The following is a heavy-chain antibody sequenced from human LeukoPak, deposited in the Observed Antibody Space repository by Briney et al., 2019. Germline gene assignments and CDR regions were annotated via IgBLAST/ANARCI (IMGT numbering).Heavy chain of an antibody. CDR3: AKDFPEYSSSWYLE. CDR2: ISDGGDST. D-gene: IGHD6-13*01. CDR1: GFTFSNYA. Sequence: GSLRLSCAASGFTFSNYAMSWVRQAPGKGLEWVSGISDGGDSTYYADSVKGRITIPRDNSKNTVYLQMNSLRAEDTAVYYCAKDFPEYSSSWYLEWGQGTLVTVSS. J-gene: IGHJ4*02. V-gene: IGHV3-23*01.